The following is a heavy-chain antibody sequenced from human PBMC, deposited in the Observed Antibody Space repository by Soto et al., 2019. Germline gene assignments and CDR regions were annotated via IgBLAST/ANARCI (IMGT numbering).Heavy chain of an antibody. J-gene: IGHJ5*02. CDR2: IFHSGST. V-gene: IGHV4-31*03. CDR1: RAFINSGGFY. Sequence: QVQLQESGPGLVKPTQTLSLTCSVSRAFINSGGFYYSWIRQPPGKGLEWLGYIFHSGSTLYSPSLRGRLTLSADTSRNQLSLYRTSVTAADPAVYYCVRGGIAGHRFDPWGHGILVTVSS. D-gene: IGHD2-15*01. CDR3: VRGGIAGHRFDP.